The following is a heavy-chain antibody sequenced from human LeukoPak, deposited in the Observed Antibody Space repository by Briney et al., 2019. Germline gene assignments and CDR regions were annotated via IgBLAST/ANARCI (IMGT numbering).Heavy chain of an antibody. CDR1: GFTFSSYA. CDR2: ISGSGGST. CDR3: AKGPLAATRIDY. D-gene: IGHD2-15*01. Sequence: PGGSLRLSCAASGFTFSSYAMSWVRQAPGKGLEWVSAISGSGGSTYYADSVKGRFTISGDNSKNTLYLQMNSLRAEDTAVYYCAKGPLAATRIDYWGQGTLVTVSS. V-gene: IGHV3-23*01. J-gene: IGHJ4*02.